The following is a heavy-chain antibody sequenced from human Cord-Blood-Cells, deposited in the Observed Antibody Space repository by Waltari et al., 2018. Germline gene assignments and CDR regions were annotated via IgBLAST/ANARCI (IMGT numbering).Heavy chain of an antibody. D-gene: IGHD1-26*01. CDR2: LFPVDSDT. Sequence: EVQLVQSGAEVKKPGESLKISCTGSGYSFTSYWFGGVSKMHGKGLEWMGILFPVDSDTRDRPSVQGQVTIPADKSIRTAYLQWSSLKASDTAMYYCARLGGSYYYYYGMYVWGQGTTVTVSS. CDR3: ARLGGSYYYYYGMYV. J-gene: IGHJ6*02. V-gene: IGHV5-51*01. CDR1: GYSFTSYW.